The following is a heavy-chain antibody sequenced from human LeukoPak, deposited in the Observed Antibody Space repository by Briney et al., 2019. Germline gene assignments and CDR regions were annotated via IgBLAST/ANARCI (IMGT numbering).Heavy chain of an antibody. V-gene: IGHV3-23*01. CDR1: GFTFTSDA. CDR3: AKCSTSAYTTGWCNWIDP. J-gene: IGHJ5*02. Sequence: QSGGSLRLSCVASGFTFTSDAMNWVRQAPGKGLEWVSSTVSRGTTQYADSVKGRFTVSRDTSKNTLYLQMNSLGADDTAVYYCAKCSTSAYTTGWCNWIDPWGQGTLVTVSS. D-gene: IGHD6-19*01. CDR2: TVSRGTT.